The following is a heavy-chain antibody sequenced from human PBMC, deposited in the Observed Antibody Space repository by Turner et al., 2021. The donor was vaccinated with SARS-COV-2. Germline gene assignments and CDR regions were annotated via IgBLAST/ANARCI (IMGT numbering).Heavy chain of an antibody. CDR2: ISYDGSNK. Sequence: QVQLVESGGGVVQPGRSLSLSCAASGFTFSTYGIHWVRQAPGKGLEWVAVISYDGSNKYYADSVKGRFTISRDNSKNTLYLQMNSLRAEDTAVYYCAKIYGGSYFAAFDYWGQGTLVAVSS. J-gene: IGHJ4*02. CDR1: GFTFSTYG. V-gene: IGHV3-30*18. D-gene: IGHD1-26*01. CDR3: AKIYGGSYFAAFDY.